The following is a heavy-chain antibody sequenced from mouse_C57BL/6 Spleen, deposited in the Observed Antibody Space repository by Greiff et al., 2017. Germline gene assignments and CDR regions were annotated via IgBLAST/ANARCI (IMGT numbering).Heavy chain of an antibody. J-gene: IGHJ1*03. CDR1: GYTFTSYW. Sequence: QVQLQQPGAELVKPGASVKLSCKASGYTFTSYWMHWVKQRPGQGLEWTGMIHPNSGSTNYNEKFKSKATLTVDKSSSTAYMQLSSLTSEDSAVYYCARDYGSSFEGWYFDVWGTGTTVTVSS. CDR3: ARDYGSSFEGWYFDV. V-gene: IGHV1-64*01. D-gene: IGHD1-1*01. CDR2: IHPNSGST.